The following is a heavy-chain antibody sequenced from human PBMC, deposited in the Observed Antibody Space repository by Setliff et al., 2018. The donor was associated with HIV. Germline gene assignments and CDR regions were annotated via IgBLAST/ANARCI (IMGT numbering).Heavy chain of an antibody. Sequence: SETLSLTCTVSGGSMSTYYWSWIRQPPGKGLEWIGYIYTSGSTNYNPSLRSRGTISVDTSKNHFSLRLSSVTAADTAVYYCAGGEFYCGTDCYWSSFDYWGQGILVTVSS. V-gene: IGHV4-4*08. J-gene: IGHJ4*02. CDR1: GGSMSTYY. D-gene: IGHD2-21*02. CDR2: IYTSGST. CDR3: AGGEFYCGTDCYWSSFDY.